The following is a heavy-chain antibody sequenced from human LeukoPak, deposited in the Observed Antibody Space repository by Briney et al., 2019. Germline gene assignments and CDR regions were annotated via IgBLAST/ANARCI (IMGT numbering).Heavy chain of an antibody. V-gene: IGHV4-34*01. J-gene: IGHJ3*02. CDR2: INHSGST. Sequence: PSETLSLTCAVYGGSFSGYYWSWIRQPPGKGLEWIGEINHSGSTNYNPSLESRVTISVDTSKNQFSLKLSSVTAADTAVYYCAKQVAVAANDAFDIWGQGTMVTVSS. D-gene: IGHD6-19*01. CDR1: GGSFSGYY. CDR3: AKQVAVAANDAFDI.